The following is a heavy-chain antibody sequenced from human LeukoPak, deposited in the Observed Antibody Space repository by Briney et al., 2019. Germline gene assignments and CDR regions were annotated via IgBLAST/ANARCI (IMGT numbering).Heavy chain of an antibody. CDR1: GFTFSDKW. CDR2: IKSKDVGGTA. Sequence: AGGSLRLSCAASGFTFSDKWMAWVRQAPGRGLEWVARIKSKDVGGTAANAAPVEGRFTISRDDSKNTLYLQMNSLKTEDTAVYYCTTTQYSDSSLRYWGQGTPVTVSS. CDR3: TTTQYSDSSLRY. J-gene: IGHJ4*02. V-gene: IGHV3-15*01. D-gene: IGHD1-26*01.